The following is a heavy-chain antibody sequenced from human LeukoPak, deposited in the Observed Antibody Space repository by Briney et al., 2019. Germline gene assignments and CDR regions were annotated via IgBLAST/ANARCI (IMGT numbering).Heavy chain of an antibody. J-gene: IGHJ4*02. CDR3: ARLSSANFDY. CDR1: GFTFDDYA. Sequence: AGGSLRLSCAASGFTFDDYAMHWVRQAPGKGLEWVSAISWNSGSIGYADSVKGRFTISRDNAKNSLYLQMNSLRAEDTAVYYCARLSSANFDYWGQGTLVTVSS. V-gene: IGHV3-9*01. CDR2: ISWNSGSI. D-gene: IGHD6-25*01.